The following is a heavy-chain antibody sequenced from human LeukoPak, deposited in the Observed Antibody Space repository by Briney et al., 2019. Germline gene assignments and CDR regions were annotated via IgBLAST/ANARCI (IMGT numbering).Heavy chain of an antibody. J-gene: IGHJ6*02. CDR2: ISYDGSNK. D-gene: IGHD6-13*01. CDR1: GFTFSSYA. V-gene: IGHV3-30*04. Sequence: GGSLRLSCAASGFTFSSYAMHWVRQAPGKGLGWVAVISYDGSNKYYADSVKGRFTISRDNSKNTLYLQMNSLRAEDTAVYYCAREYSSSWTTPYYYYGMDVWGQGTTVTVSS. CDR3: AREYSSSWTTPYYYYGMDV.